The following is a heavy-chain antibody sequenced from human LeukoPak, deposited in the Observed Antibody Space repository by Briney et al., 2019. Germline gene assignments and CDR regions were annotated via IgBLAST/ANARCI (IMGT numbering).Heavy chain of an antibody. CDR3: ARGREYQLLNFDY. D-gene: IGHD2-2*01. V-gene: IGHV1-2*06. Sequence: VPVKVSCKASGYTFTGYYMHWVRQAPGQGLEWMGRINPNSGGTNYAQKFQGRVTMTRDTSISTAYMELSRLRSDDTAVYYCARGREYQLLNFDYWGQGTLVTVSS. CDR1: GYTFTGYY. J-gene: IGHJ4*02. CDR2: INPNSGGT.